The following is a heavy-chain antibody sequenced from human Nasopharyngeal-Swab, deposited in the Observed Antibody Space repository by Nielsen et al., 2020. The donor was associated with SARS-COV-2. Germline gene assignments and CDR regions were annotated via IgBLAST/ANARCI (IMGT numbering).Heavy chain of an antibody. CDR1: GYSFTNYW. D-gene: IGHD2-15*01. J-gene: IGHJ4*02. V-gene: IGHV5-51*01. Sequence: GGSLRLSCKVSGYSFTNYWIGWVRQMPGKGLEWMRIIYPGDSDTRYSPSFQGQVTISADKSISTTHLQWSSLQASDTAMYFCTRLGHCSGGSCYALGPDYWGQGTQVTVSS. CDR3: TRLGHCSGGSCYALGPDY. CDR2: IYPGDSDT.